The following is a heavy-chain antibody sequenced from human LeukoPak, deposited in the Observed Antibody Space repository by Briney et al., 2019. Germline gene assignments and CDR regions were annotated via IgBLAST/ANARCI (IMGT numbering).Heavy chain of an antibody. J-gene: IGHJ4*02. Sequence: SETLSLTCTVSGGSISPYYWSWIRQPPGKRLEWIGYIYYSGSTNYNPSLKSRVTMSVDTSKNQFSLKGNSVTAADPAVYYCARATSTGYFYFDSWGQGTLVTVSS. V-gene: IGHV4-59*01. D-gene: IGHD3-22*01. CDR2: IYYSGST. CDR3: ARATSTGYFYFDS. CDR1: GGSISPYY.